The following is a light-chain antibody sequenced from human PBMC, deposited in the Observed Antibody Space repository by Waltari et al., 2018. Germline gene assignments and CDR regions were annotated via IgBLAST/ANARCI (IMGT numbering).Light chain of an antibody. CDR1: RSVGGW. CDR3: QQYNDLYS. CDR2: EAS. V-gene: IGKV1-5*01. Sequence: DSQITQSPSALSASVGETVTINCRTSRSVGGWMAWFQQKPDKAPRLLIYEASSLADGVPSRFSGSGSATEFTLTISGLQPDDFATYYCQQYNDLYSFGRGTKLEI. J-gene: IGKJ2*01.